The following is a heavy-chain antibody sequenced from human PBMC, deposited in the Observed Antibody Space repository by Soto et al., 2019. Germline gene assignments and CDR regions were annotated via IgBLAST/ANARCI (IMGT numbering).Heavy chain of an antibody. CDR1: GFTFSSYE. CDR2: ISSSSSTI. D-gene: IGHD3-10*01. J-gene: IGHJ4*02. V-gene: IGHV3-48*03. Sequence: PGGSLRLSCAASGFTFSSYEMNWVRQAPGKGLEWVSYISSSSSTIYYADSVKGRFTISRDNAKNSLYLQMNSLRAEDTAVYYCAIKFGSAFDYWGQGTLVTVS. CDR3: AIKFGSAFDY.